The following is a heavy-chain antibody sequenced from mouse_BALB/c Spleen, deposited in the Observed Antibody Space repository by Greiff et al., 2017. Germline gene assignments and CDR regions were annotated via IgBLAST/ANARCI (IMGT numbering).Heavy chain of an antibody. V-gene: IGHV1-7*01. CDR3: AGDEPSYWYFDV. J-gene: IGHJ1*01. CDR2: INPSTGYT. D-gene: IGHD2-13*01. CDR1: GYTFTSYW. Sequence: QVQLKESGAELAKPGASVKMSCKASGYTFTSYWMHWVKQRPGQGLEWIGYINPSTGYTEYNQKFKDKATLTADKSSSTAYMQLSSLTSEDSAVYYCAGDEPSYWYFDVWGAGTTVTVSS.